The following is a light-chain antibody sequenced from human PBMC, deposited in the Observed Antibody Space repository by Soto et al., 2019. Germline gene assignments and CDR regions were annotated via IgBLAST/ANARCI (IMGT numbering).Light chain of an antibody. CDR1: QDIRSY. CDR3: QHSYTSRWT. Sequence: DIQMTQSPSSLSASVGDRVTITCRAGQDIRSYLNWYQQKPGKAPQLLIYATSFLQIGVPSRFSASGSGTDFSLVITDLQLEDSATYYCQHSYTSRWTSGQGTKVEI. J-gene: IGKJ1*01. V-gene: IGKV1-39*01. CDR2: ATS.